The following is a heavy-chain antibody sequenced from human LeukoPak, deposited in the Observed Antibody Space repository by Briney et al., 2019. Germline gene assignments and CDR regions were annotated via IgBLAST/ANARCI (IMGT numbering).Heavy chain of an antibody. CDR1: GFTFSSYA. CDR3: AKGFYDSSGYPEVGVDY. Sequence: GASLRLSCAASGFTFSSYAMSWVRQAPGKGLEWVSAISGSGDSTYYADSVKGRFTISRDNSKNTLYLQMNSLRAEDTAVYYCAKGFYDSSGYPEVGVDYWGQGTLVTVSS. J-gene: IGHJ4*02. D-gene: IGHD3-22*01. V-gene: IGHV3-23*01. CDR2: ISGSGDST.